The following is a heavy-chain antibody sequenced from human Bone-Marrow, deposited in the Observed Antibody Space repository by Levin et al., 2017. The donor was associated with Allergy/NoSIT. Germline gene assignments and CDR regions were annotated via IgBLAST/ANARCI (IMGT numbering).Heavy chain of an antibody. CDR1: GFSFSSSW. Sequence: GGSLRLSCVVSGFSFSSSWMSWVRQAPGKGLEWVANINEDGSAKYYVDSVKGRFTVSRDNAENSLYLQMDDLRAEDTALYYCARDVTVGGEAWGQGTLVTVSS. V-gene: IGHV3-7*03. J-gene: IGHJ5*02. CDR3: ARDVTVGGEA. CDR2: INEDGSAK. D-gene: IGHD6-19*01.